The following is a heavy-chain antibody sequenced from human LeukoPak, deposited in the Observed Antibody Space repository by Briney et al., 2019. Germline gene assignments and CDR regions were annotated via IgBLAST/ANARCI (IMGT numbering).Heavy chain of an antibody. J-gene: IGHJ4*02. CDR3: AEASSSSSTGFDY. CDR2: IYYSGST. CDR1: GGSISSYY. Sequence: PSETLSLTCTVSGGSISSYYRSWIRQPPGRGLEWIGYIYYSGSTNYNPSLKSRVTISVDTSKNQFSLKLSSVTAADTAVYYCAEASSSSSTGFDYWGQGTLVTVSS. D-gene: IGHD6-6*01. V-gene: IGHV4-59*08.